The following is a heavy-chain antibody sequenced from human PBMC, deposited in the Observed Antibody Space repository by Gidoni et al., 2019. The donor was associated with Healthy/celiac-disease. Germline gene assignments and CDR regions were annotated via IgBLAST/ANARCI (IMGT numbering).Heavy chain of an antibody. J-gene: IGHJ4*02. CDR3: AKDRSGIYWDYFDY. Sequence: EVQLVESGGGLVQPGRSLRLSCAASGFTFDDYAMHWVRQVPGKGLEWVSGISWNSGSIGYADSVKGRFTISRDNAKNSLYLQMNSLRAEDTALYYCAKDRSGIYWDYFDYWGQGTLVTVSS. D-gene: IGHD3-10*01. CDR1: GFTFDDYA. V-gene: IGHV3-9*01. CDR2: ISWNSGSI.